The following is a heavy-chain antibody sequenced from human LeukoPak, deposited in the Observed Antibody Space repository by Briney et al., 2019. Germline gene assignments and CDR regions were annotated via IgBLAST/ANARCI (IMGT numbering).Heavy chain of an antibody. D-gene: IGHD1/OR15-1a*01. V-gene: IGHV3-23*01. CDR1: GFSFSRYG. J-gene: IGHJ4*02. CDR3: AKVRANRFASFDY. Sequence: PGGSLRLSCAASGFSFSRYGMHWVRQAPGKGLEWVSGISGSGGTTYYADSVKGRFTISRDNSEITLYLQMNSLRAEDTAVYYCAKVRANRFASFDYWGQGTLVTVSS. CDR2: ISGSGGTT.